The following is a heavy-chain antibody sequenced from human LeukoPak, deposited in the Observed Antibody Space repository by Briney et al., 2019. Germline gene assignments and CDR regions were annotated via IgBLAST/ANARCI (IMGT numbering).Heavy chain of an antibody. CDR3: ARSETYCSSTSCYTGRYYFDY. D-gene: IGHD2-2*02. J-gene: IGHJ4*02. V-gene: IGHV1-18*01. Sequence: ASVKVSCXASGYTFTSYGISWVRQAPGQGLEWMGWISSYNGNTNYAQKLQGRVTMTTDTSTSTAYMELRSLRSDDTAVYYCARSETYCSSTSCYTGRYYFDYWGQGTLVTVSS. CDR1: GYTFTSYG. CDR2: ISSYNGNT.